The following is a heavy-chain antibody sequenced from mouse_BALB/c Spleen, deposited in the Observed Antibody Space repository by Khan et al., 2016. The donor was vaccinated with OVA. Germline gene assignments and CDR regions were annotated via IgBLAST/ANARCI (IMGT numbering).Heavy chain of an antibody. V-gene: IGHV14-1*02. D-gene: IGHD2-3*01. CDR2: IDPENGNT. J-gene: IGHJ3*01. CDR1: GFNIKDYY. CDR3: TRDGYSPCFAY. Sequence: VQLQQSGAELVRPGALVKLSCKASGFNIKDYYIHWVKQRPEQGLEWIGGIDPENGNTIYDPKFQGKASMTADTSSNTAYLQLSSLTSEDTAVYYCTRDGYSPCFAYWGQGTLVTGSA.